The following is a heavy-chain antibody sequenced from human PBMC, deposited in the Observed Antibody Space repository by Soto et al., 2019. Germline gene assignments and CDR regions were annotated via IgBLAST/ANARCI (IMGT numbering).Heavy chain of an antibody. D-gene: IGHD2-2*01. Sequence: GSLRLSCASSGSPFSTTYMNWVRQAPGKGLEWVGRIKSKIVGETTDYSAPVKGRFALSRDDSKNTVSLQMNSLKSEDTAIYYCTTDNCRSSTCYLNYWGQGALVTVSS. V-gene: IGHV3-15*07. CDR1: GSPFSTTY. CDR3: TTDNCRSSTCYLNY. CDR2: IKSKIVGETT. J-gene: IGHJ4*02.